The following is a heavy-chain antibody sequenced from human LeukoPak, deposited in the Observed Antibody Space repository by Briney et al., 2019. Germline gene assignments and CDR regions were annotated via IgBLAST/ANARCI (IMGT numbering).Heavy chain of an antibody. Sequence: GESLKISCKGSEYSFTNYWIGWVRQMPGKGLEWMGIIYPGDSDTRYSPSFQGQVTISADKSISTAYLQWSSLKASDTAMYYCARRAGYSSSWYTAKYYFDYWGQGTLVTVSS. J-gene: IGHJ4*02. CDR1: EYSFTNYW. D-gene: IGHD6-13*01. CDR2: IYPGDSDT. CDR3: ARRAGYSSSWYTAKYYFDY. V-gene: IGHV5-51*01.